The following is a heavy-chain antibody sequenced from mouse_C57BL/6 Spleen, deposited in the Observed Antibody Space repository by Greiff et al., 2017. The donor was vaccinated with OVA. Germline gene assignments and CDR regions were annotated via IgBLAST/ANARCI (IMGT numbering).Heavy chain of an antibody. J-gene: IGHJ4*01. CDR3: ARQEIYYFGSSYEGYAMDY. CDR1: GFTFSSYG. Sequence: EVQLVESGGDLVKPGGSLKLSCAASGFTFSSYGMSWVRQTPDKRLEWVATISSGGSYTYYPDSVKGRFTISRDNAKNTLYLQMSSLKSEDTAMYYCARQEIYYFGSSYEGYAMDYWGQGTSVTVSS. D-gene: IGHD1-1*01. V-gene: IGHV5-6*01. CDR2: ISSGGSYT.